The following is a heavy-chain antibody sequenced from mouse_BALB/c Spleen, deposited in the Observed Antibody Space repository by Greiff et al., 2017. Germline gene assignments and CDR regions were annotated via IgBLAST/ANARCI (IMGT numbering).Heavy chain of an antibody. D-gene: IGHD1-1*01. J-gene: IGHJ4*01. CDR3: ATHYGSIYDAMDY. V-gene: IGHV14-3*02. CDR1: GFNIKDTY. Sequence: EVQLQQSGAELVKPGASVKLSCTASGFNIKDTYMHWVKQRPEQGLEWIGRIDPANGNTKYDPKFQGKATITADTSSNTAYLQLSSLTSEDTAVYYCATHYGSIYDAMDYWGQGTSVTVSS. CDR2: IDPANGNT.